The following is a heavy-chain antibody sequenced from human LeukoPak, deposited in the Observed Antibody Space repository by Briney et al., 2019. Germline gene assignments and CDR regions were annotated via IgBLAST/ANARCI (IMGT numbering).Heavy chain of an antibody. CDR1: GYTFTSFG. CDR3: ARVWTDTVLPYGMDV. D-gene: IGHD2-8*01. Sequence: GASVKVSCKASGYTFTSFGISWVRQAPGQGLEWMGWISAYNGNTNYAQNLQDRVTVTTDTSTSTAYMELRSLRSDDTALYYCARVWTDTVLPYGMDVWGQGTTVTVSS. J-gene: IGHJ6*02. CDR2: ISAYNGNT. V-gene: IGHV1-18*01.